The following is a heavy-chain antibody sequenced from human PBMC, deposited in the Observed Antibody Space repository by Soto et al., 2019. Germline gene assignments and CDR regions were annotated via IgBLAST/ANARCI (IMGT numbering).Heavy chain of an antibody. Sequence: SETLSLTCSVSDDSINSDKYYWGWIRQPPGKGLEWIGEINHSGSTNYNPSLKSRVTISVDTSKNQFSLKLSSVTAADTAVYYCAREHDRKDIVVVPAANGGNWFDPWGQGTLVTVSS. J-gene: IGHJ5*02. V-gene: IGHV4-39*07. CDR3: AREHDRKDIVVVPAANGGNWFDP. CDR1: DDSINSDKYY. D-gene: IGHD2-2*01. CDR2: INHSGST.